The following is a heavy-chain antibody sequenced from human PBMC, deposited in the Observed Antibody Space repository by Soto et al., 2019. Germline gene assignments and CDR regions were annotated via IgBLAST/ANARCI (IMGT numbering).Heavy chain of an antibody. Sequence: ETLSLTCTVSGGSISSYYWSWIRQPPGKGLEWIGHISNSGSTNYNPSLKSRVTMSVDTSKNQFSLNLSSVTAADTAVYYCARLPDYWGQGTLVTVSS. J-gene: IGHJ4*02. V-gene: IGHV4-59*01. CDR1: GGSISSYY. CDR2: ISNSGST. CDR3: ARLPDY.